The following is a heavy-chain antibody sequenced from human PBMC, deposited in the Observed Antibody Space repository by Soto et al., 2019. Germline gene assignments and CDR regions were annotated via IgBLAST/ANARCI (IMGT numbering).Heavy chain of an antibody. CDR2: IDPSDSYT. CDR3: ARHPTTTVTKNYYYYYYGMDV. J-gene: IGHJ6*02. V-gene: IGHV5-10-1*01. D-gene: IGHD4-17*01. Sequence: LGESLKISCKGSGYSFTSYWISWVRQMPWKGLEWMGRIDPSDSYTNYSPSFQGHVTISADKSISTAYLQWSSLKASDTAMYYCARHPTTTVTKNYYYYYYGMDVWGQGTTVTVSS. CDR1: GYSFTSYW.